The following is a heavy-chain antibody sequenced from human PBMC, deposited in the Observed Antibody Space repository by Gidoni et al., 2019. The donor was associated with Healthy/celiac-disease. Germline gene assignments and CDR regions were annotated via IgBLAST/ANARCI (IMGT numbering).Heavy chain of an antibody. D-gene: IGHD3-22*01. CDR1: GGSISSGDYY. CDR2: IYYSVST. Sequence: QVQLQESGPGLVKPSQTLSLTCTVSGGSISSGDYYWSWIRQPPGKGLEWIGYIYYSVSTYYNPSLKSRVTISVDTSKNQFSLKLSSVTAADTAVYYCARTPHYYDTRYWYFDLWGRGTLVTVSS. CDR3: ARTPHYYDTRYWYFDL. V-gene: IGHV4-30-4*01. J-gene: IGHJ2*01.